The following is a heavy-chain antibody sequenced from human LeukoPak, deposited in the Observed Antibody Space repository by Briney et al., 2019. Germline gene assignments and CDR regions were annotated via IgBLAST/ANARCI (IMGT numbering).Heavy chain of an antibody. Sequence: SVKVSCKASGGTFSSYAISWVRQAPGQGLEWMGGIIPIFGTANYAQKFQGRVTITTDESTSTAYMALSSLRSEDTAVYYCARARYYDSSRWYFVYWGQGTLVTVSS. V-gene: IGHV1-69*05. CDR3: ARARYYDSSRWYFVY. CDR1: GGTFSSYA. D-gene: IGHD3-22*01. J-gene: IGHJ4*02. CDR2: IIPIFGTA.